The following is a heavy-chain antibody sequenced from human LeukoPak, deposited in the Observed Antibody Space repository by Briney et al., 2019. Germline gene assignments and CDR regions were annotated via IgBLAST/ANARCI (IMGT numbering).Heavy chain of an antibody. V-gene: IGHV3-74*01. CDR1: GFTFSNYW. CDR2: IKSDGRT. J-gene: IGHJ1*01. CDR3: ARAPSEIGGYYPEYFRH. Sequence: GGSLRLSCAAAGFTFSNYWMHWVRQAPGKGLVWVSRIKSDGRTNYADSAKGRFTISRDNAKNTVSLQMNSLGAEDTGVYYCARAPSEIGGYYPEYFRHWGQGTLVTVSS. D-gene: IGHD3-22*01.